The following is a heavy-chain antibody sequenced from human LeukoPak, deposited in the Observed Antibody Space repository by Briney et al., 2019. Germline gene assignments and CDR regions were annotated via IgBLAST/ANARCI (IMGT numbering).Heavy chain of an antibody. D-gene: IGHD2-2*01. CDR2: ISSSSGTI. Sequence: GGSLRLSCSASGFTFSTYSMNWVRQAPGKGLEWVSYISSSSGTIYYADSVKGRFTISRDNAKNSLYLQMNSLRPEDTAVYYCARDTEDIVVLPPDVGASKDGFDPWGQGTLVTVSS. V-gene: IGHV3-48*01. CDR3: ARDTEDIVVLPPDVGASKDGFDP. J-gene: IGHJ5*02. CDR1: GFTFSTYS.